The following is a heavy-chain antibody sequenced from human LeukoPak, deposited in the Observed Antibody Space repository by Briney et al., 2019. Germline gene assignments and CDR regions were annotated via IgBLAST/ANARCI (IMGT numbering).Heavy chain of an antibody. J-gene: IGHJ4*02. CDR2: IYSGGST. V-gene: IGHV3-53*01. CDR1: GFTVSSNY. Sequence: GSLRLSCAASGFTVSSNYMSWVRQAPGKGLEWVSVIYSGGSTYYADSVKGRFTISRDNSKNTLYLQMNSLRAEDTAVYYCARGMVRGPFPHDYWGRGTLVTVSS. CDR3: ARGMVRGPFPHDY. D-gene: IGHD3-10*01.